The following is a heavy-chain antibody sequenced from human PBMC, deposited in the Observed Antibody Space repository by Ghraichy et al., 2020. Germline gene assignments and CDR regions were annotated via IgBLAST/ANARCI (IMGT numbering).Heavy chain of an antibody. Sequence: GGSLRLSCVASGFSFSDYAMHWVRQAPGRGLDWVGFIWYDGSNKDYADSVKGRFTISRDNSKNTVYLQMNSLRADDTAVYYCAGDPPKGNWYLDLWGRGTLVTVSS. J-gene: IGHJ2*01. CDR2: IWYDGSNK. CDR3: AGDPPKGNWYLDL. CDR1: GFSFSDYA. V-gene: IGHV3-33*01.